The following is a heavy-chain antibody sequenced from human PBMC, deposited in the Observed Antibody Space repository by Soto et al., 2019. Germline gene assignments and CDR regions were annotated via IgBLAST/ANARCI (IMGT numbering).Heavy chain of an antibody. CDR3: ARGGVSTRTFDS. V-gene: IGHV5-51*01. CDR2: IYPSDSDT. Sequence: PGESLKISCKGSGYNFAGYWIAWVRQMPGKGLELMGIIYPSDSDTRYRPSFQGQVTISADKSISSAYLQWSSLRASDTAMYYCARGGVSTRTFDSWGQGTSVTSPQ. CDR1: GYNFAGYW. J-gene: IGHJ4*02. D-gene: IGHD3-3*01.